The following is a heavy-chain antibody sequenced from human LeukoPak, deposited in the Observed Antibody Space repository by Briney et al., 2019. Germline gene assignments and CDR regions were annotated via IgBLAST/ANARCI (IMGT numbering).Heavy chain of an antibody. CDR1: GYTFTDYY. CDR3: ARGSIVGATFDYFDY. V-gene: IGHV1-2*02. Sequence: GASVKVSCKASGYTFTDYYMHWVRQAPGQGLEWMGWINPNSGGTNYAQKFQGRVTMTRDTSISTAYMELSRLTSDDTAVYYCARGSIVGATFDYFDYWGQGTLVTVSS. D-gene: IGHD1-26*01. J-gene: IGHJ4*02. CDR2: INPNSGGT.